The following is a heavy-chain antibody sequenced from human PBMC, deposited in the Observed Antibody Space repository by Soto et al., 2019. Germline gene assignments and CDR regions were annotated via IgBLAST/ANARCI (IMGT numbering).Heavy chain of an antibody. J-gene: IGHJ4*02. Sequence: GSLRLSCAASGFTFSSYGMHWVRQAPGKGLEWVAVIWYDGSNKYYADSVKGRFTISRDNSKNTLYLQMNSLRAEDTAVYYCARDSSPETLDYWGQETLVTVSS. V-gene: IGHV3-33*01. CDR3: ARDSSPETLDY. CDR1: GFTFSSYG. CDR2: IWYDGSNK.